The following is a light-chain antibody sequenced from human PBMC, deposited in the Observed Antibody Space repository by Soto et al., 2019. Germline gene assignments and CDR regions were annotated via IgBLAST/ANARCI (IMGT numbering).Light chain of an antibody. CDR3: GGWDDSLSCPV. Sequence: QSVLTQPPSASGTPGQRVNISCSGSSSNIGSNYVYWYRQFPGTAPNLLIQRNNQQPSGVPARFSGSKSGTSASLAISGLRSEDEADYYCGGWDDSLSCPVFGGGTKLTVL. J-gene: IGLJ2*01. V-gene: IGLV1-47*01. CDR1: SSNIGSNY. CDR2: RNN.